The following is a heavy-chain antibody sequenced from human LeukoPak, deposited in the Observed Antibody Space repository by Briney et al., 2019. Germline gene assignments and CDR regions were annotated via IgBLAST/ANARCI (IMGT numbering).Heavy chain of an antibody. CDR3: ARGDGYSGSRCFDY. Sequence: ASVKVSCKASGYTFTGYYMHWVRQAPGQGLEWMGRINPNSGGTNYAQKFQGRVTMTRDTSISTAYMELSRLGSDDTAVYYCARGDGYSGSRCFDYWGQGTLVTVSS. V-gene: IGHV1-2*02. J-gene: IGHJ4*02. CDR2: INPNSGGT. D-gene: IGHD1-26*01. CDR1: GYTFTGYY.